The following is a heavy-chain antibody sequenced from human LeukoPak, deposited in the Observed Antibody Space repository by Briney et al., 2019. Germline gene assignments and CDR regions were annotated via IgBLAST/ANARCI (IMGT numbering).Heavy chain of an antibody. CDR1: GFTFSSYS. V-gene: IGHV3-48*04. CDR2: ISSSSSTI. CDR3: AKEMDGWHGYCSDGCCPGDY. D-gene: IGHD2-15*01. Sequence: GGSLRLSCAASGFTFSSYSMNWVRQAPGKGLEWVSYISSSSSTIYYADSVKGRFTISRDNAKNSLYLQMNSLRAEDTAVYYCAKEMDGWHGYCSDGCCPGDYWGQGTLVTVSS. J-gene: IGHJ4*02.